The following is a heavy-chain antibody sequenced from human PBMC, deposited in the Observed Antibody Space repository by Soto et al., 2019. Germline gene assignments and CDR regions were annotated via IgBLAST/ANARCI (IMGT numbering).Heavy chain of an antibody. CDR3: ANSRRSYFDC. CDR1: GFTFSSYA. V-gene: IGHV3-30-3*01. CDR2: ISYDGSNK. D-gene: IGHD6-13*01. J-gene: IGHJ4*02. Sequence: QVQLVESGGGVVQPGRSLRLSCAASGFTFSSYAMHWVRQAPGKGLEWVAVISYDGSNKYYADSVKGRFTISRDNSKNTLYLQMNSLRAEAAAVYYCANSRRSYFDCWGQGTLVTVSS.